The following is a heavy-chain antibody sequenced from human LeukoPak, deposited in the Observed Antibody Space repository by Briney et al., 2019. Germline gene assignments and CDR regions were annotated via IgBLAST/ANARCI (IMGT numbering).Heavy chain of an antibody. J-gene: IGHJ4*02. D-gene: IGHD4-17*01. Sequence: PGGSLGLSCAASGFTFSSYAMSWVRQAPGKGLEWVSAISGSGGSTYYADSVKGRFTISRDNSKNTLYLQMNSLRAEDTAVYYCAKYQGGNDYGDYGFDYWGQGTLVTVSS. CDR2: ISGSGGST. CDR1: GFTFSSYA. CDR3: AKYQGGNDYGDYGFDY. V-gene: IGHV3-23*01.